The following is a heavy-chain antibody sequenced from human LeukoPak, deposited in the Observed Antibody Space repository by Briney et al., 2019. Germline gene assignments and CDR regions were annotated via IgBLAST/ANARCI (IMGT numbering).Heavy chain of an antibody. CDR1: GGSFSDYS. V-gene: IGHV4-34*01. CDR3: ARVGYSYSINDWSRTGLGAYPTKYYMDV. J-gene: IGHJ6*03. D-gene: IGHD5-18*01. CDR2: INHSGGT. Sequence: SETLSLTCAVYGGSFSDYSWSWIRQPPGKGLEWIGEINHSGGTNHTPSLMSRVIMSVDTSKNQFSLKVSSVTAADTAVYYCARVGYSYSINDWSRTGLGAYPTKYYMDVWGKGTTVTVSS.